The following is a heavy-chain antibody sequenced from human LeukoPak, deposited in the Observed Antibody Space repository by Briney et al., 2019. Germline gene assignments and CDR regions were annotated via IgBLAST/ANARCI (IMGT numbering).Heavy chain of an antibody. CDR2: IYHSGST. J-gene: IGHJ6*04. Sequence: SETLSLTCAVYGGSFSGYYWSWIRQPPGKGLEWIGSIYHSGSTYYNPSLKSRVTISVDTSKNQFSLKLSSVTAADTAVYYCARDPEFTIFGVVIIPPDVWGKGTTVTVSS. V-gene: IGHV4-34*01. CDR3: ARDPEFTIFGVVIIPPDV. CDR1: GGSFSGYY. D-gene: IGHD3-3*01.